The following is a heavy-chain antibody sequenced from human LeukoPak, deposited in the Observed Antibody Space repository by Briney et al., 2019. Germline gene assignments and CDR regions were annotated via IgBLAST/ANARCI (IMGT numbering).Heavy chain of an antibody. CDR1: GGSISSYY. V-gene: IGHV4-59*01. Sequence: SETLSLTCTVSGGSISSYYWSWIRQPPGKGLEWIGYIYYSGSTNYNPSLKSRVTISVDTSKNQFSLKLSSVTAADTAVYYCARTIYYYYYYMDVWGKGTTVTVSS. J-gene: IGHJ6*03. CDR2: IYYSGST. CDR3: ARTIYYYYYYMDV.